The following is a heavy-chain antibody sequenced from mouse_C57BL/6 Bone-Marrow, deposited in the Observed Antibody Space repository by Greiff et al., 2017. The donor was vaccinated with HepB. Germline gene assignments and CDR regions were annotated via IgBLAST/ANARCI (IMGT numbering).Heavy chain of an antibody. CDR2: ISDGGSYT. V-gene: IGHV5-4*01. D-gene: IGHD1-1*01. CDR1: GFTFSSYA. Sequence: VQLKESGGGLVKPGGSLKLSCAASGFTFSSYAMSWVRQTPEKRLEWVATISDGGSYTYYPDNVKGRFTISRDNAKNNLYLQMSHLKSEDTAMYYCARGLLLFDYWGQGTTLTVSS. CDR3: ARGLLLFDY. J-gene: IGHJ2*01.